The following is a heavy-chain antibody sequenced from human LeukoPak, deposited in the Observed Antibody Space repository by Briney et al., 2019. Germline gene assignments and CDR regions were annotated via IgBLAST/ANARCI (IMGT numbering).Heavy chain of an antibody. V-gene: IGHV4-31*03. D-gene: IGHD2-21*01. CDR1: GCSISSGGYY. Sequence: TSQTLSLTCTVSGCSISSGGYYWSWIRQHPGKGLEWIGYIYYSGSTYYNPSLKSRVTISVDTSKNQFSLKLSSVTAADTAVYYCARDLRLGELSYFDYWGQGTLVTVSS. J-gene: IGHJ4*02. CDR2: IYYSGST. CDR3: ARDLRLGELSYFDY.